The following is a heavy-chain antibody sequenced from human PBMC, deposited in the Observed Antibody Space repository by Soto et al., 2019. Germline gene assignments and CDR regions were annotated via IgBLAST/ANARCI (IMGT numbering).Heavy chain of an antibody. D-gene: IGHD3-10*01. V-gene: IGHV4-39*01. CDR3: ARTGADGSGSYYPRYYYYYGMDV. Sequence: SETLSLTCTVSGGSISSSSYYWGWIRQPPGKGLEWIGSIYYSGSTYYNPSLKSRVTISVDTSKNQFSLKLSSVTAADTAVYYCARTGADGSGSYYPRYYYYYGMDVWGQGTTVTVSS. CDR1: GGSISSSSYY. CDR2: IYYSGST. J-gene: IGHJ6*02.